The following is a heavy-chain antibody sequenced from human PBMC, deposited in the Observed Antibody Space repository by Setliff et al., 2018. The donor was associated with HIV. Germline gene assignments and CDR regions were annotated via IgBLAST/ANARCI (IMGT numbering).Heavy chain of an antibody. Sequence: SETLSLTCAVYGGSFSGYFWTWIRQPPQKRLEWIGEINHSGDTNYNPSLKSRVTISIQTSKNQFSLKLTSVTAADTAVYYCARLPSGYHYDSSDYYGYFFDYWGQGTLVTVSS. CDR1: GGSFSGYF. CDR2: INHSGDT. V-gene: IGHV4-34*01. J-gene: IGHJ4*02. CDR3: ARLPSGYHYDSSDYYGYFFDY. D-gene: IGHD3-22*01.